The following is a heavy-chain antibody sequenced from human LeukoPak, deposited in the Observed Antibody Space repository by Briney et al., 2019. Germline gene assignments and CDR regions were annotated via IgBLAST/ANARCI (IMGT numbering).Heavy chain of an antibody. Sequence: GGSLRLSCAASGFTFNMYTMNWVRQAPGKGLEWVSSISSSSSYIYYADSVKGRFTISRDNAKNSLYLQMNSLRAEDTAVYYCARDSVLDYWGQGTLVTVSS. J-gene: IGHJ4*02. CDR3: ARDSVLDY. V-gene: IGHV3-21*01. CDR1: GFTFNMYT. CDR2: ISSSSSYI.